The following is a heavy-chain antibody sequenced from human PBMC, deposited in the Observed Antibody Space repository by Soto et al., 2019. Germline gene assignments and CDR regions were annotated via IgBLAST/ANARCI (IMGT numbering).Heavy chain of an antibody. CDR2: ISSSGGST. J-gene: IGHJ4*02. CDR3: VKEMYCSSSSCYVLDY. V-gene: IGHV3-64D*08. Sequence: GGPLRLACSASGFTFSNYAMHWVRQAPGKGLEYVSVISSSGGSTYYADSVKGRFTISRDNSKNTLNLQMSGLRGDDTAVYYCVKEMYCSSSSCYVLDYWGQGTPVTVSS. CDR1: GFTFSNYA. D-gene: IGHD2-2*01.